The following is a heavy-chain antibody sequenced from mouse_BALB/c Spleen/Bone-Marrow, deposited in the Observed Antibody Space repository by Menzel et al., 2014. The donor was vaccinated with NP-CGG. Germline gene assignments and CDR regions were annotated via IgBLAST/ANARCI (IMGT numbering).Heavy chain of an antibody. CDR1: GYTFTSYW. J-gene: IGHJ2*01. Sequence: VKLMESGDDLVKPGASVKLSCKASGYTFTSYWMHWVKQRPGQGLDWIGEINPSNGRTNYNEKFRSKAILTVDTSSSTAYIQLSSLSSEDSAVYFCAYYRYDVNYWGQGTTLTVSS. CDR2: INPSNGRT. D-gene: IGHD2-14*01. V-gene: IGHV1S81*02. CDR3: AYYRYDVNY.